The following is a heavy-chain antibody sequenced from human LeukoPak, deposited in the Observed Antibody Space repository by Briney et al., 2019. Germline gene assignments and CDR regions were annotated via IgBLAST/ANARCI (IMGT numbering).Heavy chain of an antibody. CDR3: ARSPDSSSWNYFYP. CDR1: GYTFTGYQ. D-gene: IGHD6-13*01. J-gene: IGHJ5*02. V-gene: IGHV1-2*02. Sequence: GASVKVSCKASGYTFTGYQIHWVRQAPGQGPEWMGWINPNSGGTNYAQKFQGGVTMTRDTSISTAYMELSRLRSDDTAVYYCARSPDSSSWNYFYPWGQGTLVTVSS. CDR2: INPNSGGT.